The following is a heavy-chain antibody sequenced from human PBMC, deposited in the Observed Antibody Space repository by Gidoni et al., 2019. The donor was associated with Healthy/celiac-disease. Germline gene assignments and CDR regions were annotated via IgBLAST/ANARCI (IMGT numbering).Heavy chain of an antibody. CDR2: IKHSGST. CDR1: GGSFSGYY. CDR3: AREPEDTGWFDP. D-gene: IGHD5-18*01. Sequence: QVQLQQWGAGLLKPSETLSLTCAVYGGSFSGYYWSWIRQPPGKGLEWIGEIKHSGSTNYNPSLKSRVTISVDTSKNQFSLKLSSVTAADTAVYYCAREPEDTGWFDPWGQGTLVTVSS. V-gene: IGHV4-34*01. J-gene: IGHJ5*02.